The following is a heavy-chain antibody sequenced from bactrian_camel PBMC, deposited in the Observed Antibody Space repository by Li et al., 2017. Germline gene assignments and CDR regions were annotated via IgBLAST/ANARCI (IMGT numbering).Heavy chain of an antibody. J-gene: IGHJ4*01. Sequence: QVQLVESGGGLVQPGGSLRLSCAASGFTFSSYYMSWVRQAPGKGPEWVSRIALDDKNTYYADSVKGRFTMSRDNAKMTVYLQMNSLKPEDTAVYYCVRDSNGSVHYFGQGTQVTVS. CDR2: IALDDKNT. CDR1: GFTFSSYY. CDR3: VRDSNGSVHY. V-gene: IGHV3-2*01. D-gene: IGHD3*01.